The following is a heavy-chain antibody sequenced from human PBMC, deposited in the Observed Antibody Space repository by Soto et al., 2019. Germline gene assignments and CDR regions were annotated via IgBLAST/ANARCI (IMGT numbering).Heavy chain of an antibody. Sequence: QVQLVQSGAEVKKPGASVKVSCKASGYSFTSYGISWVRQAPGQGLEWMGWISAYNGDTNYAQKLQARVTLTRDTSTNTAYLELRSLRSDDTAVYYCVSGATGDYWGQGTLLTVSS. CDR1: GYSFTSYG. V-gene: IGHV1-18*01. D-gene: IGHD1-26*01. CDR3: VSGATGDY. J-gene: IGHJ4*02. CDR2: ISAYNGDT.